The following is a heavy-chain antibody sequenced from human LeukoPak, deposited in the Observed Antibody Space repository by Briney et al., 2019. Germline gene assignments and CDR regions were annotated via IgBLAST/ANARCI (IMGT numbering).Heavy chain of an antibody. V-gene: IGHV3-23*01. CDR2: ISGSGGST. Sequence: GGSLRLSCAASGFTFSSYAMSWVRQAPGKGLEWVSAISGSGGSTYYADSVKGRFTISRDNSKNTLYLQMNSLRAEDTAVYYCAKGAQADRYYYHYYGMDVWGQGTTVTVSS. J-gene: IGHJ6*02. CDR3: AKGAQADRYYYHYYGMDV. CDR1: GFTFSSYA. D-gene: IGHD1-14*01.